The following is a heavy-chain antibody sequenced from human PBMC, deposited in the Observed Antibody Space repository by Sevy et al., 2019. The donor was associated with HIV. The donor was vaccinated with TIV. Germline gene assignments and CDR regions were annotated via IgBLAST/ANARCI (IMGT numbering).Heavy chain of an antibody. Sequence: GESLKISCEGSGYSFTTYWIGWVRQMPGKGLEWMGVIYPDDLDTRYNPSFPGQVTISADKSINTAYLEWSSLKASDTAIYYCARLEQRHCNGAHCYPFDYWGQGTLVTVSS. D-gene: IGHD2-21*01. V-gene: IGHV5-51*01. CDR1: GYSFTTYW. CDR2: IYPDDLDT. J-gene: IGHJ4*02. CDR3: ARLEQRHCNGAHCYPFDY.